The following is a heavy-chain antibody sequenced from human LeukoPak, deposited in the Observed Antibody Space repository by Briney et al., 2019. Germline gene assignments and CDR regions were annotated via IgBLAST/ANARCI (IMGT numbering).Heavy chain of an antibody. CDR3: ARGSHGSGSKGMDV. J-gene: IGHJ6*02. V-gene: IGHV3-23*01. CDR2: ISGSGGST. Sequence: PAGGSLRLSCAASGFTFSSYAMSWVRQAPGKGLEWGSAISGSGGSTYYADSVKGRFTISRDNSKNTLYLQMNSLRAEDTAVYYCARGSHGSGSKGMDVWGQGTTVTVSS. D-gene: IGHD3-10*01. CDR1: GFTFSSYA.